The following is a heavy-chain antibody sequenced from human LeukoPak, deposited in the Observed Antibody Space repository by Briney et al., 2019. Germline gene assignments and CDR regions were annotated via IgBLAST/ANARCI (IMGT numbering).Heavy chain of an antibody. V-gene: IGHV3-7*01. Sequence: GGSLRLSCAAYGFTLSSYWMSWVRQTPGKGLEWVANIKEDGSEKYYVDSVKGRFTISRDNAKNSLYLQMNSLRAEDTAVYYCARDHPEQLPFDYWGQGTLVAVSS. CDR1: GFTLSSYW. CDR2: IKEDGSEK. D-gene: IGHD4-23*01. J-gene: IGHJ4*02. CDR3: ARDHPEQLPFDY.